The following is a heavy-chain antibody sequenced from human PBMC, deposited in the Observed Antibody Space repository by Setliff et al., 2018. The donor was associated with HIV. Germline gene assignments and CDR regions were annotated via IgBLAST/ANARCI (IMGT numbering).Heavy chain of an antibody. V-gene: IGHV3-73*01. Sequence: GGSLRLSCAASGFTFSGSTIHWVRQASGKGLEWVGRIGSKANSYATAYAASVKGRYTTSREDSKNTAYLQMNSLKTEDTAVYYCKADSSGYPWGQGTLVTVSS. D-gene: IGHD3-22*01. CDR1: GFTFSGST. CDR2: IGSKANSYAT. CDR3: KADSSGYP. J-gene: IGHJ5*02.